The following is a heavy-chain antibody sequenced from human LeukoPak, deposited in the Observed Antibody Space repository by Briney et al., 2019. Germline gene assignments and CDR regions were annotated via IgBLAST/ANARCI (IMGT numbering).Heavy chain of an antibody. CDR1: GGTFSSYA. J-gene: IGHJ4*02. D-gene: IGHD3-22*01. CDR3: ARGGTYYYDSSGYYPFYYFDY. V-gene: IGHV1-69*13. Sequence: SVKVSCKASGGTFSSYAISWVRQAPGQGPEWVWGIIPIFGTANYAQKLQGRVTITADESTRTAYMELSSLRSEDTAVYYCARGGTYYYDSSGYYPFYYFDYWGQGTLVTVSS. CDR2: IIPIFGTA.